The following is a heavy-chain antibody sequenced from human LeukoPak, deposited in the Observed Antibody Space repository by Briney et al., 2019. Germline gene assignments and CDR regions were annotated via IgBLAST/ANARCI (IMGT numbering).Heavy chain of an antibody. CDR1: GDSIIGGHW. CDR2: IFHSGST. J-gene: IGHJ4*02. V-gene: IGHV4-4*02. Sequence: SGTLSLTCAVSGDSIIGGHWWSWVRQPPGKGLEWIGEIFHSGSTDYNPSLKSRVTISVDKSKNEFSLKLRFVTAADTAVYYCARDQTVRSWYFDSWGQGILVTVSS. D-gene: IGHD6-13*01. CDR3: ARDQTVRSWYFDS.